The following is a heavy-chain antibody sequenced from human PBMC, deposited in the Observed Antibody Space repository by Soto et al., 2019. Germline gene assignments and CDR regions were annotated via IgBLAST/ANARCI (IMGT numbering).Heavy chain of an antibody. CDR1: GYSFTSYW. V-gene: IGHV5-10-1*01. Sequence: PGESLKISWKGSGYSFTSYWISWVRQMPGKGLEWKGRIDPSDSYTNYSASFQGHVTISADKSISTAYLQWSSLQASDTSMYSCARQGVAARPYYYYYGMDVWGQGTTVTVSS. CDR3: ARQGVAARPYYYYYGMDV. D-gene: IGHD6-6*01. CDR2: IDPSDSYT. J-gene: IGHJ6*02.